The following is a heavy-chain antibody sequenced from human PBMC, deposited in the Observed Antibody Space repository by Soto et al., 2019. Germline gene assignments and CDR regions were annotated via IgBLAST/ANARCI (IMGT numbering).Heavy chain of an antibody. V-gene: IGHV4-31*03. CDR2: IYYSGST. Sequence: QVQLQESGPGLVKPSQTLSLTCTVSGGSISSGGYYWSWIRQHPGKGLEWIGYIYYSGSTYYNPSLKSRVTISVDTSKNQFSLKLSSVTAADTAVYYCAREASDYDILPGYYRGWFDPWGQGTLVTVSS. D-gene: IGHD3-9*01. CDR3: AREASDYDILPGYYRGWFDP. CDR1: GGSISSGGYY. J-gene: IGHJ5*02.